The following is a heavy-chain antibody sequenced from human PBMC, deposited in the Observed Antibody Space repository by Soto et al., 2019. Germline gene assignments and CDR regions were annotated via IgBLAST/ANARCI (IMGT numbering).Heavy chain of an antibody. V-gene: IGHV3-11*01. J-gene: IGHJ6*02. CDR2: ISSSGSTI. D-gene: IGHD3-9*01. Sequence: GKGLEWVSYISSSGSTIYYADSVKCRFTISRDMSKSTPYMELSSLRAEDTAVYYCAADVSYYDILTGPRYYYYGMDVWGQGTTVTSP. CDR3: AADVSYYDILTGPRYYYYGMDV.